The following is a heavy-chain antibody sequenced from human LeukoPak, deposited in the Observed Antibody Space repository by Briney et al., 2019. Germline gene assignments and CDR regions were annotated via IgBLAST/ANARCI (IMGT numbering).Heavy chain of an antibody. CDR2: ISRSSSTI. V-gene: IGHV3-48*04. CDR3: ARDRSRVYSPSWFDP. D-gene: IGHD5-18*01. J-gene: IGHJ5*02. Sequence: GGSLRLSCAASGFTFSSYSMNWVRQAPGKGLEWVSYISRSSSTIYYADSVKGRFTISRDNAKNTLYLQMNSRRPEDTAVYYCARDRSRVYSPSWFDPWGQGTLVTVSS. CDR1: GFTFSSYS.